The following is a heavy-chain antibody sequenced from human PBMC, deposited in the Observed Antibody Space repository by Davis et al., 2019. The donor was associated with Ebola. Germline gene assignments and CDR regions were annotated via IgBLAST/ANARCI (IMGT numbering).Heavy chain of an antibody. Sequence: GESLKISCAASGFTFRNHAMSWVRQAPGKGLEWVSGIGGTGGPTFYLDSVKGRFTISRDNSKNALYLQMNSLRDEDTAIYYCAREFNPYDILTGYYTFSYWGQGTLVTVSS. CDR2: IGGTGGPT. CDR3: AREFNPYDILTGYYTFSY. J-gene: IGHJ4*02. CDR1: GFTFRNHA. D-gene: IGHD3-9*01. V-gene: IGHV3-23*01.